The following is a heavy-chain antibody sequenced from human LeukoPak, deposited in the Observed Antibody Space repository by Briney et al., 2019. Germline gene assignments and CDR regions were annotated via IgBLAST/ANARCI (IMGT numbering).Heavy chain of an antibody. V-gene: IGHV3-21*01. Sequence: GGSLRLSCAASGFTFSSCSMNWVRQAPGKGLEWVSSISSSSSYIYYADSVKGRFTISRDNAKNSLYLQMNSLRAEDTAVYYCARDYYDSSGYFYYGMDVWGQGTTVTVSS. CDR2: ISSSSSYI. D-gene: IGHD3-22*01. CDR1: GFTFSSCS. J-gene: IGHJ6*02. CDR3: ARDYYDSSGYFYYGMDV.